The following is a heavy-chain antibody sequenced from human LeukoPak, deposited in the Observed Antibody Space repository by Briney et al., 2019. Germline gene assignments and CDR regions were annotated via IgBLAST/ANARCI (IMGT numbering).Heavy chain of an antibody. CDR3: ARLGITVTTPCSL. Sequence: GESLKISCKGSGYSFTSHWIGWVRQMPGKGLEWMGIIYPGDSDTRYSPSFQGQVTISADKSISTAYLQWSSLKASDTAMYYCARLGITVTTPCSLRGQGTLVTVSS. V-gene: IGHV5-51*01. CDR2: IYPGDSDT. J-gene: IGHJ4*02. CDR1: GYSFTSHW. D-gene: IGHD4-11*01.